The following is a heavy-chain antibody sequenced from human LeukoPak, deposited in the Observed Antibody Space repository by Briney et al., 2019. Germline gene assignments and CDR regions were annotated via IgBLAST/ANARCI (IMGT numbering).Heavy chain of an antibody. CDR1: GGSISSYY. J-gene: IGHJ3*02. Sequence: KPSETLSLTCTVSGGSISSYYWSWIRQPPGKGLEWIGYIYYSGSTNYNPSLKSRVTISVDTSKNQFSLKLSSVTAADTAVYYCARDTSYYYDSSGPCPDDAFDIWGQGTMVTVSS. D-gene: IGHD3-22*01. V-gene: IGHV4-59*01. CDR3: ARDTSYYYDSSGPCPDDAFDI. CDR2: IYYSGST.